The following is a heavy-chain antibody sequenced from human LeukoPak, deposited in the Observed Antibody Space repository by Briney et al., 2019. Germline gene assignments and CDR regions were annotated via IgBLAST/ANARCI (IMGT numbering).Heavy chain of an antibody. CDR2: INHSGST. CDR1: GGSFSGYY. J-gene: IGHJ4*02. V-gene: IGHV4-34*01. Sequence: KTSETLSLTCAVYGGSFSGYYWSWIRQPPGKGLEWIGEINHSGSTNYNPSLKSRVTISVDTSKNQFSLKLSSVTAADTAVYYCARGLMMAVAGRGEFHYWGQGTLVTVSS. D-gene: IGHD6-13*01. CDR3: ARGLMMAVAGRGEFHY.